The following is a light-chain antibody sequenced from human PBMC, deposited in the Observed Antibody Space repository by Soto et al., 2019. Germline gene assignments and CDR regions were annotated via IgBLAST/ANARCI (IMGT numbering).Light chain of an antibody. CDR3: QKYGSSPPFT. CDR1: QSVSSRY. CDR2: AAS. J-gene: IGKJ3*01. V-gene: IGKV3-20*01. Sequence: EIVLTKSHGTLSLSPGARSTLSGRGSQSVSSRYLAWYQQKPGQPPRLLIYAASRRGTGIPDRFTGSGSGTDFTLTISRLEPEDFAVYYCQKYGSSPPFTFGPGTKVDIK.